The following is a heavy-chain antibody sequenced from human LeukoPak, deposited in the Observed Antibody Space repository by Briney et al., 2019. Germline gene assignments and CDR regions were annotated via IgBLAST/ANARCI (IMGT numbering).Heavy chain of an antibody. Sequence: PGGSLRLSCAASGFTFSDYYMSWIRQAPGKGLEWVSYISSSGSTIYYADSVKGRFTISRDNAKNSLYLQMNSLRAEDTVVYYCARDREGYYDSSGYPLDYWGQGTLVTVSS. J-gene: IGHJ4*02. CDR3: ARDREGYYDSSGYPLDY. D-gene: IGHD3-22*01. CDR1: GFTFSDYY. CDR2: ISSSGSTI. V-gene: IGHV3-11*04.